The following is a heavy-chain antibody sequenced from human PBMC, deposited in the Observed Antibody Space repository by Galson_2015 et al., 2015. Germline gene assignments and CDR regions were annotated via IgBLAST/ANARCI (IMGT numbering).Heavy chain of an antibody. Sequence: SVKVSCKASGYTFTTYAITWVRQAPGQGLEWVGWISAYNGNTNYALELQGRVTMTTDTSTRTAYMELRSLRSDDTAVYYCARGCYYDSSGADYCYGLDVWGQGTTVTVSS. J-gene: IGHJ6*02. CDR3: ARGCYYDSSGADYCYGLDV. V-gene: IGHV1-18*01. CDR2: ISAYNGNT. D-gene: IGHD3-22*01. CDR1: GYTFTTYA.